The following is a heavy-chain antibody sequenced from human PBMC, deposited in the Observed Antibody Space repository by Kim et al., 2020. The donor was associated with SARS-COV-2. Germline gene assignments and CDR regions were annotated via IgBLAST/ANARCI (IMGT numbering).Heavy chain of an antibody. CDR1: GFTFSSYS. Sequence: GGSPRLSCAASGFTFSSYSMNWVRQAPGKGLEWVSSISSSSSYIYYADSVKGRFTISRDNAKNSLYLQMNSLRAEDTAVYYCASTDCSSTSCPIDYWGQGTLVTVSS. D-gene: IGHD2-2*01. J-gene: IGHJ4*02. CDR3: ASTDCSSTSCPIDY. CDR2: ISSSSSYI. V-gene: IGHV3-21*04.